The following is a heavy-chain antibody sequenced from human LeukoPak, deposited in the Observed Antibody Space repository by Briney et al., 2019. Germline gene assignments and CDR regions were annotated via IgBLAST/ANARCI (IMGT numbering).Heavy chain of an antibody. V-gene: IGHV3-23*01. Sequence: GGSLRLSCAASGFTFSSYAMSWVRQAPGKGLEWVSAISGSGGSTYYADSVKGRFTISRDNSKNTLYLQMNSLRAEDTAVYYCAKVGYYDSSGYFQGAFDIWGQGTMVTVSS. D-gene: IGHD3-22*01. CDR2: ISGSGGST. J-gene: IGHJ3*02. CDR1: GFTFSSYA. CDR3: AKVGYYDSSGYFQGAFDI.